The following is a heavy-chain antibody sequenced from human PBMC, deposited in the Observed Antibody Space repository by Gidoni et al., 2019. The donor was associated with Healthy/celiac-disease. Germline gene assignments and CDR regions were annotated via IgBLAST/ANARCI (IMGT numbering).Heavy chain of an antibody. D-gene: IGHD3-22*01. J-gene: IGHJ3*02. V-gene: IGHV4-61*02. CDR2: IYTSGST. Sequence: QVQLQESGPGLVKPSQTLSLTCTVSGGSISSGSYYWSWIRQPAGKGLEWIGRIYTSGSTNYNPSLKSRVTMSVDTSKNQFSLKLSPVTAADTAVYYCARGAQYYDSSGYFHDAFDIWGQGTMVTVSS. CDR1: GGSISSGSYY. CDR3: ARGAQYYDSSGYFHDAFDI.